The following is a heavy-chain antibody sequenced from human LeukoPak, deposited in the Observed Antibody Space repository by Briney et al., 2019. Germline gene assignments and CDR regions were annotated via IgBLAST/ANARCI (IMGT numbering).Heavy chain of an antibody. V-gene: IGHV1-18*01. J-gene: IGHJ4*02. CDR2: ISAYNGNT. CDR3: ARDEVAAAHLPLDY. Sequence: ASVKVSCKASGYTFTSYGISWVRQAPGQGLEWMGWISAYNGNTNYAQKLQGRVTMTTDTSTSTAYMELRSLRSDDTAVYYRARDEVAAAHLPLDYWGQGTLVTVSS. D-gene: IGHD6-13*01. CDR1: GYTFTSYG.